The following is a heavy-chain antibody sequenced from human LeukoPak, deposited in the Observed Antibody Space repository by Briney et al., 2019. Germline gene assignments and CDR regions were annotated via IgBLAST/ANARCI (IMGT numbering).Heavy chain of an antibody. CDR2: ISYDGNNN. J-gene: IGHJ6*02. CDR1: GFTFNTYG. Sequence: GGSLRLSCAASGFTFNTYGMHWVRQTPGKGVEWVAVISYDGNNNYYADSLKGRFTISRDNSKNMLYLQMNSLRADDTAVYYCAKDKVAVAGTSYFYGMDVWGQGTTVTVSS. CDR3: AKDKVAVAGTSYFYGMDV. D-gene: IGHD6-19*01. V-gene: IGHV3-30*18.